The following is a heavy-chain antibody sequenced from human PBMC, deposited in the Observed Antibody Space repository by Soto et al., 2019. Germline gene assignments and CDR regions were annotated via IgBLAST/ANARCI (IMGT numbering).Heavy chain of an antibody. CDR2: IIPIFGTA. V-gene: IGHV1-69*13. D-gene: IGHD3-22*01. Sequence: ASVKVSCKASGGTFSSYAISWVRQAPGQGLEWMGGIIPIFGTANYAQKFQGRVTITADESTSTAYMELSSLRSEDTAVYYCARDSPYDSSGATLLRLLNAFDIWGQGTMVTVSS. CDR3: ARDSPYDSSGATLLRLLNAFDI. CDR1: GGTFSSYA. J-gene: IGHJ3*02.